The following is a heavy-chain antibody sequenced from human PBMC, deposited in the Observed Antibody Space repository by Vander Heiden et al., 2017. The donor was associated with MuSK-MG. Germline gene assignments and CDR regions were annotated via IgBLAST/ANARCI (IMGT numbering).Heavy chain of an antibody. CDR3: ARGLDRFDP. J-gene: IGHJ5*02. CDR2: IWYDGSNK. D-gene: IGHD1-1*01. V-gene: IGHV3-33*01. CDR1: GFTFSSCG. Sequence: QVQLVESGGGVVQPGRSLRLSCAASGFTFSSCGMHWGRQAPGKGLEWVAVIWYDGSNKYYADSVKGRFTISRDNSKNTLYLQMNSLRAEDTAVYYCARGLDRFDPWGQGTLVTVSS.